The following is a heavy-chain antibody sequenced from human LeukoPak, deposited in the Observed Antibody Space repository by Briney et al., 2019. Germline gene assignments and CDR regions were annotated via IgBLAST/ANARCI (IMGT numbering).Heavy chain of an antibody. CDR3: ARNDYGAQTPSDV. CDR1: GFTFSRYE. V-gene: IGHV3-48*03. D-gene: IGHD4-17*01. J-gene: IGHJ6*02. Sequence: GGSLRLSCAASGFTFSRYEMNWVRQAPGKGLEWVSYISRSGDTIYFADSVKGRFTISRDNAKNSLYLQMNSLRAEDTAIYYCARNDYGAQTPSDVWGQGTTVTVSS. CDR2: ISRSGDTI.